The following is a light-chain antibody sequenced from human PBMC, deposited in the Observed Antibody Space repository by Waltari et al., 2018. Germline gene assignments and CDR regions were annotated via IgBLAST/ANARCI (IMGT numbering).Light chain of an antibody. CDR1: NSNVGSYNL. CDR2: EGN. J-gene: IGLJ2*01. CDR3: CSNVGSSVF. Sequence: QSALTHPASVSGSPGQSIPISCTRSNSNVGSYNLVAWYQQHPGKAPKLLIYEGNGRPSGVSNRCSGSKSDNTASLTLSGLQAEDEADYYCCSNVGSSVFFGGGTKLTVL. V-gene: IGLV2-23*03.